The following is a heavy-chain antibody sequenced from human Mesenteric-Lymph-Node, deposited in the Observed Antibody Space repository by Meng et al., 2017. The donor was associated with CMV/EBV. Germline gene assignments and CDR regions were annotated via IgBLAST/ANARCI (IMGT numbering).Heavy chain of an antibody. CDR3: ARAREGNLFGMDV. V-gene: IGHV3-48*04. J-gene: IGHJ6*02. Sequence: GESLKTSWAASGFTFSSYSMNWVRQAPGKGLEWVSYISRSGTTIYYADSVKGRINISRDNTKDSLDLRMNSLRAEDTAVSFCARAREGNLFGMDVWGQGTTVTVSS. CDR1: GFTFSSYS. CDR2: ISRSGTTI.